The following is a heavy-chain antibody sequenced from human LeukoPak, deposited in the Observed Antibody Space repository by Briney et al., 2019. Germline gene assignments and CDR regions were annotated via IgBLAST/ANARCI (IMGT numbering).Heavy chain of an antibody. CDR1: GYTFTSYD. CDR2: MNPNSGNT. D-gene: IGHD3-10*01. V-gene: IGHV1-8*01. J-gene: IGHJ4*02. Sequence: ASVKVSCKASGYTFTSYDINWVRQATGQGLEWMGWMNPNSGNTGYAQKFQGRVTMTRNTSISTAYMELSSLRSEDTAVYYCARPITMVRGVITDYWAREPWSPSPQ. CDR3: ARPITMVRGVITDY.